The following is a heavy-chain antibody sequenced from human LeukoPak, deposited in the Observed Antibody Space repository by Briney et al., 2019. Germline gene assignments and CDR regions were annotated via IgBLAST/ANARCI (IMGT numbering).Heavy chain of an antibody. Sequence: KSSQTLSLTCTVSGGSISSGGYYWSWIRQHPGKGLEWIGYIYYSGSTNYNPSLKSRVTISVDTSRNQFSLRLSSLTAADTAVYYCARILPTTVTTDYWGKGALVTVSS. CDR2: IYYSGST. J-gene: IGHJ4*02. V-gene: IGHV4-31*03. CDR3: ARILPTTVTTDY. CDR1: GGSISSGGYY. D-gene: IGHD4-17*01.